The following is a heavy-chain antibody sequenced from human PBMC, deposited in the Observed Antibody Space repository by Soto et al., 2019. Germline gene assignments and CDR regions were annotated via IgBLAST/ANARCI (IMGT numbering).Heavy chain of an antibody. J-gene: IGHJ3*02. V-gene: IGHV1-8*02. CDR2: INPNGGNT. CDR1: GYTFTNYY. CDR3: ARGLLGGFGELLGDAFDI. D-gene: IGHD3-10*01. Sequence: ASVKVSCKASGYTFTNYYIHWVRQAPGQGLEWMAVINPNGGNTGYAQKFQGRVTMTRNTSISTAYMELSSLRSEDTAVYYCARGLLGGFGELLGDAFDIWGQGTMVTVSS.